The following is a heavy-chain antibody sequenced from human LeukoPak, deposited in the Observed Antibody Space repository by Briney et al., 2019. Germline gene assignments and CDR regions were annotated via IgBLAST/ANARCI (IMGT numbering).Heavy chain of an antibody. D-gene: IGHD6-13*01. CDR1: GFTFSSNT. V-gene: IGHV3-7*01. J-gene: IGHJ3*02. Sequence: GGSLRLSCAASGFTFSSNTMSWVRQAPGKGLEWVANIKQDGSEKYYVDSVKGRFTISRDNAKNSLYLQMNSLRAEDTAVYYCARSGSKNSSSWYDAFDIWGQGTMVTVSS. CDR3: ARSGSKNSSSWYDAFDI. CDR2: IKQDGSEK.